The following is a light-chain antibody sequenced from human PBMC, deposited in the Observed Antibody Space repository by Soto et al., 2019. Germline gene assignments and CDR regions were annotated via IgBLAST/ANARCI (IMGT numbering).Light chain of an antibody. V-gene: IGKV3-15*01. CDR3: QQYDNWPPP. CDR1: QRVSNN. Sequence: EIVMTQSPATLSVSPGERATLSCRASQRVSNNLAWYQQRPGRSPRLLIYATSTSATGIPARFSGSGSGTNFTLTISSLQSKDFAVYYCQQYDNWPPPFGQGTRLEI. J-gene: IGKJ5*01. CDR2: ATS.